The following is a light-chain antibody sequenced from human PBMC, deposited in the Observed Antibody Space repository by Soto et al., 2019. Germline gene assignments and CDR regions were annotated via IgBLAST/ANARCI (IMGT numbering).Light chain of an antibody. CDR3: QQYGTSPVT. J-gene: IGKJ2*01. Sequence: EIVLTQSPGTLSLSPGERATLSCRASQSVSSNYLAWYQQKPGLAPRLLVFGASSRATGIPDRFRGSGSGTDFTLTISRLEPEDFAVYYCQQYGTSPVTFGRGTKLEIK. V-gene: IGKV3-20*01. CDR1: QSVSSNY. CDR2: GAS.